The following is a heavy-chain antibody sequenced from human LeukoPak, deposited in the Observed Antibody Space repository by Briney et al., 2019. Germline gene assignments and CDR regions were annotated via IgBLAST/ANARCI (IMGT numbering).Heavy chain of an antibody. CDR3: ATQYTYGSLSFAFDI. D-gene: IGHD5-18*01. Sequence: GGSLRLSCAASGFTFSDYYMTWIRQAPGRGLEWVSYISSGSSSTNYADSVKGRFTISRDTAKNSLYLQMNSLRAEDTAMYYCATQYTYGSLSFAFDIWGQGTMVTVSS. CDR2: ISSGSSST. CDR1: GFTFSDYY. V-gene: IGHV3-11*03. J-gene: IGHJ3*02.